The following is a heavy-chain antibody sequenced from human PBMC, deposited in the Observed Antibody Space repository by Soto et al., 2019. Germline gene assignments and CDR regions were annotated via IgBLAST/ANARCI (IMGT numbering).Heavy chain of an antibody. V-gene: IGHV3-33*01. J-gene: IGHJ6*02. D-gene: IGHD3-10*01. CDR2: IWYDGSNK. CDR3: ASLGGSGSYYNRVYGMDV. Sequence: HPGGSLRLSCAASGFTFSSYGMHWVRQAPGKGLEWVAVIWYDGSNKYYADSVKGRFTISRDNSKNTLYLQMNSLRAEDTAVYYCASLGGSGSYYNRVYGMDVWGQGTTVTVSS. CDR1: GFTFSSYG.